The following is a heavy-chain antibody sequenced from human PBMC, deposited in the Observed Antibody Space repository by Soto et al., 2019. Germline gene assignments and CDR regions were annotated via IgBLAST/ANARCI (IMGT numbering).Heavy chain of an antibody. D-gene: IGHD2-8*01. Sequence: SETLSLTCAVYGGSFSGYYWSWIRQPPGKGLEWIGEINHSGSTNYNPSLKSRVTISVDTSKNQFSLKLGSVTAADTAVYYCARGGRGGMNGVCQTGCHGWFDPWGQGTLVTVSS. CDR3: ARGGRGGMNGVCQTGCHGWFDP. V-gene: IGHV4-34*01. CDR2: INHSGST. CDR1: GGSFSGYY. J-gene: IGHJ5*02.